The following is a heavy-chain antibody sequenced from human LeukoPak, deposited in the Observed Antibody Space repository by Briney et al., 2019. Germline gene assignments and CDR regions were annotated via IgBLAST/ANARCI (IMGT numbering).Heavy chain of an antibody. CDR1: GYTFTGYY. D-gene: IGHD3-22*01. J-gene: IGHJ3*02. CDR2: INPNSGGT. V-gene: IGHV1-2*02. CDR3: ARGGLLPHEYYDSSGYPQDSFDI. Sequence: ASVKVSCKASGYTFTGYYMHWVRQAPGQGLEWMGWINPNSGGTNYAQKFQGRVTMTGDTSNSTAYIELSRLRSADKAVYYCARGGLLPHEYYDSSGYPQDSFDIWGQGTMVTVSS.